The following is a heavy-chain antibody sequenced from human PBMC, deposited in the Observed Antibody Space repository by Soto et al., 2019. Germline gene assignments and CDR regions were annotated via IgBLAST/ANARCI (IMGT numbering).Heavy chain of an antibody. CDR2: ISAYNGNT. D-gene: IGHD3-22*01. V-gene: IGHV1-18*01. J-gene: IGHJ2*01. CDR3: ARVSYHYYDSSGYYWYFDL. Sequence: QVQLVQSGAEVKKPGASVKVSCKASGYTFTSYGISWVRQAPGQGLEWMGWISAYNGNTNYAQKLQGRVTMTTDTSTSTAYMELRSLRSDDTAVYYCARVSYHYYDSSGYYWYFDLWGRGTLVTVSS. CDR1: GYTFTSYG.